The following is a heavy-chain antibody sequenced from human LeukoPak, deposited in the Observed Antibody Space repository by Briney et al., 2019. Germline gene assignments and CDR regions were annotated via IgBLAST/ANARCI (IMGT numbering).Heavy chain of an antibody. J-gene: IGHJ6*03. D-gene: IGHD2-2*01. CDR3: ATGRGYCSSTSCSRGFDYYYYMDV. CDR1: GYTFISHD. Sequence: ASVKVSCKASGYTFISHDINWVRQATGQGLEWMGWMNPNSGNTGYAQKFQGRVTMTRDTSISTAYMELSSLRSEDTAVYYCATGRGYCSSTSCSRGFDYYYYMDVWGKGTTVTVSS. V-gene: IGHV1-8*01. CDR2: MNPNSGNT.